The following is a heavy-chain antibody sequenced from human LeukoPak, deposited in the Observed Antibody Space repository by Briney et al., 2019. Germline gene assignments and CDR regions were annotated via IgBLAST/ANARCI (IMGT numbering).Heavy chain of an antibody. CDR2: ISSDGNNK. V-gene: IGHV3-30*18. CDR3: AKDQEVAAAGTWGSIDY. Sequence: PGGSLRLSCAASGFTFRSYGMHWVRQAPGKGLEWVAVISSDGNNKYYADSVKGRFTISRDNSKHMLYLQMNSLRPEDTAIYYCAKDQEVAAAGTWGSIDYWGQGTLVTVSS. CDR1: GFTFRSYG. D-gene: IGHD6-13*01. J-gene: IGHJ4*02.